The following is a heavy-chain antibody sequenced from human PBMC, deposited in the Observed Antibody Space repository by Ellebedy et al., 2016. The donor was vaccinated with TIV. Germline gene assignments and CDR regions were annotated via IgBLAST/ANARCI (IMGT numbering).Heavy chain of an antibody. CDR3: TRSLDY. V-gene: IGHV3-21*01. CDR1: GFSFSNYS. J-gene: IGHJ4*02. Sequence: GGSLRLSXGASGFSFSNYSMNWVRQAPGKGPEWVSSISASGDYIYYAESAKGRFTISRDNAKNSLYLQMTSLTAEDTAVYYCTRSLDYWGQGTLVTVSS. CDR2: ISASGDYI.